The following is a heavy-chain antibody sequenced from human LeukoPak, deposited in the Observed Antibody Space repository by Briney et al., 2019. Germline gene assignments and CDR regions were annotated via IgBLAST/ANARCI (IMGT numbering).Heavy chain of an antibody. J-gene: IGHJ4*02. CDR1: GYTFTDYY. CDR3: ARDSGYCSGGSCLHDY. D-gene: IGHD2-15*01. CDR2: IKTNSGGT. Sequence: GSLSASSKASGYTFTDYYMHSVRQAPGQGLECMGWIKTNSGGTNYAQKFQGRVTMTRDTSISTAYMELSRLRSDDTVVYYCARDSGYCSGGSCLHDYWGQGTLVTVSS. V-gene: IGHV1-2*02.